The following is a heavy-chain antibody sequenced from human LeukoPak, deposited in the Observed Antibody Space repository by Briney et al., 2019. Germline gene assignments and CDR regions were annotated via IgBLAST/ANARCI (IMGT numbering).Heavy chain of an antibody. Sequence: SETLSLTCTVSGGSISSSSYYWGWIRQPPGKGLEWIGSIYYSGSTYYNPSLKSRVTISVDTSKNQFSLKLSSVTAADTAVYYCARGRALYYYGSGSYSRYYGMDVWGQGTTVTVSS. CDR1: GGSISSSSYY. J-gene: IGHJ6*02. CDR3: ARGRALYYYGSGSYSRYYGMDV. CDR2: IYYSGST. D-gene: IGHD3-10*01. V-gene: IGHV4-39*01.